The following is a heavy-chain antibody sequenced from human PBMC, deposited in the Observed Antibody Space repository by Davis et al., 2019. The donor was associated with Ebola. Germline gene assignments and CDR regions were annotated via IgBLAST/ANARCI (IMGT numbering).Heavy chain of an antibody. V-gene: IGHV4-34*01. CDR2: INHSGST. CDR1: GGSFSGYY. J-gene: IGHJ6*02. Sequence: MPGGSLRLSCAVYGGSFSGYYWSWIRQPPGKGLEWIGEINHSGSTNYNPSLKSRVTISVDTSKNQFSLKLSSVTAADTAVYYCARSSHCSSTSCFIYYYYGMDVWGQGTTVTVSS. D-gene: IGHD2-2*01. CDR3: ARSSHCSSTSCFIYYYYGMDV.